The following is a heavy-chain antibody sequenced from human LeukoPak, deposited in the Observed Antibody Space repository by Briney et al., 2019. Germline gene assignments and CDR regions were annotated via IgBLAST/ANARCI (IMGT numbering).Heavy chain of an antibody. D-gene: IGHD1-26*01. CDR1: GGSISTYY. J-gene: IGHJ6*02. Sequence: PSETLSLTCTVSGGSISTYYWSWIRQPPGKGLEWIGYIYYGGSTNYNPSLKSRVTISVDTSKNQFSLKLSSVTAADTAVYYCARDRSGSSGDYGMDVWGQGTTVTVSS. V-gene: IGHV4-59*01. CDR2: IYYGGST. CDR3: ARDRSGSSGDYGMDV.